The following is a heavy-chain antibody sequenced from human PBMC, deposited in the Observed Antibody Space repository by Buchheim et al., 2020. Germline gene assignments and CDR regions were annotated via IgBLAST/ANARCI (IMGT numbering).Heavy chain of an antibody. D-gene: IGHD3-10*01. V-gene: IGHV1-46*01. CDR3: ARDLQPYGSGSSAFDY. CDR2: INPSGGST. J-gene: IGHJ4*02. CDR1: GYTFTSYY. Sequence: QVQLVQSGAEVKKPGASVKVSCKASGYTFTSYYMHWVRQAPGQGLEWMGIINPSGGSTSYAQKFQGRVTMTRDTATSTVYMELSSLRSEDTAVYYCARDLQPYGSGSSAFDYWGQGTL.